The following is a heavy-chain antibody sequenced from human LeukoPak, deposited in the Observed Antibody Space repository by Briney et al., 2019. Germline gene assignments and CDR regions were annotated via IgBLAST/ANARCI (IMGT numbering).Heavy chain of an antibody. CDR1: GGSISSSSYY. CDR2: IYHSGST. CDR3: ARDNVYSSSWYTHWWFDP. Sequence: PSETLSLTCTVSGGSISSSSYYWGWIRQPPGKGLEWIGYIYHSGSTYYNPSLKSRVTISVDTSKNQFSLKLSSVTAADTAVYYCARDNVYSSSWYTHWWFDPWGQGPLVTVSS. J-gene: IGHJ5*02. V-gene: IGHV4-39*07. D-gene: IGHD6-13*01.